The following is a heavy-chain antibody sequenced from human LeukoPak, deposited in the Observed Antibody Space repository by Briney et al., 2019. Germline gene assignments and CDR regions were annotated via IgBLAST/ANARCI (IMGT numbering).Heavy chain of an antibody. CDR3: ARARLGRCTNGICRYFDY. Sequence: SEILSLTCAVYGEPFTGYYWSWIRQSPERGLEWLGEIHHSGSTNYNPSLKRPVTLSVDVSRNEVSLKVDSVTAADTAVYFCARARLGRCTNGICRYFDYWGQGSLVTVSS. CDR2: IHHSGST. V-gene: IGHV4-34*01. CDR1: GEPFTGYY. D-gene: IGHD2-8*01. J-gene: IGHJ4*02.